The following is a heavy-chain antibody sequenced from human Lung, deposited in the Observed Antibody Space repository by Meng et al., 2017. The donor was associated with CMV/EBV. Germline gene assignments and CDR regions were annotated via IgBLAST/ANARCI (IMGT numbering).Heavy chain of an antibody. CDR1: GFNFGTYG. J-gene: IGHJ4*02. CDR2: ISSDDRTR. D-gene: IGHD3-10*01. V-gene: IGHV3-48*04. CDR3: ARDRGVVIPAAPYYVDY. Sequence: ESXKISXVGTGFNFGTYGLNWVRQAPGRGLEWISFISSDDRTRTYADSVRGRFTISRDDAKNSVSLQMRSLRVEDTAVYYCARDRGVVIPAAPYYVDYWGRGTLVTVSS.